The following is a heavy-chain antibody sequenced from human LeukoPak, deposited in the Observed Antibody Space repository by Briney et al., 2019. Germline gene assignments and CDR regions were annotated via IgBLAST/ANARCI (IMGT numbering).Heavy chain of an antibody. V-gene: IGHV3-66*02. CDR3: AKEAHDVWFDP. CDR2: IYSGGST. Sequence: GGSLRLSCAASGFIFSNYAMSWVRQAPGKGLEWVSVIYSGGSTYYADSVKGRFTISRDNSKNTLNLQMNSLRAEDTAVYYCAKEAHDVWFDPWGQGTLVTVSS. CDR1: GFIFSNYA. D-gene: IGHD1-1*01. J-gene: IGHJ5*02.